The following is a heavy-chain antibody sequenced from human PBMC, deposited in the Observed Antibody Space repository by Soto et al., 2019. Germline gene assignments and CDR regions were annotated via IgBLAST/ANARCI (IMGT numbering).Heavy chain of an antibody. D-gene: IGHD1-7*01. J-gene: IGHJ6*02. CDR2: IMPIFRTP. Sequence: QVQLDQSGAEVKKPGSSVKLSCKASGGTFSNSAIIWVRQAPGQGREWMGGIMPIFRTPDYAQKFQGRVTITADESTSTAYMELSGLKPDDTAVYYCARDKDRLQLGGNYYYILDVWGQGTKVTVSS. CDR3: ARDKDRLQLGGNYYYILDV. V-gene: IGHV1-69*12. CDR1: GGTFSNSA.